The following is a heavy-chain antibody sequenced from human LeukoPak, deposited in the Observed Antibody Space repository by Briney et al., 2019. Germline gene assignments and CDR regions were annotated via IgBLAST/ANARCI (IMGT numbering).Heavy chain of an antibody. CDR3: ARVCTYGDRCYYYYGMDV. V-gene: IGHV1-2*02. CDR2: INPNSGGT. Sequence: GASVKVSCKASGYTFTGYYMHWVRQAPGQGLEWMGWINPNSGGTNYAQKFQGRVTMTRDTSISTAYMELRSLRSDDTAVYYCARVCTYGDRCYYYYGMDVWGQGTTVTVSS. D-gene: IGHD4-17*01. J-gene: IGHJ6*02. CDR1: GYTFTGYY.